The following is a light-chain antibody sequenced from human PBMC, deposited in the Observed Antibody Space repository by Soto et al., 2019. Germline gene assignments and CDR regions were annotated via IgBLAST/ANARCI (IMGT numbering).Light chain of an antibody. CDR1: ALPKQY. J-gene: IGLJ3*02. V-gene: IGLV3-25*02. Sequence: SSELTQPPSVSVSPGQTARIACSGDALPKQYAYWYQQKPGQAPVLLIYKDKERPSGIPERFSGSSSGTTVTLTIGGVQAEDEADYYCQSSDRGDTYWVFGGGTKVTVL. CDR3: QSSDRGDTYWV. CDR2: KDK.